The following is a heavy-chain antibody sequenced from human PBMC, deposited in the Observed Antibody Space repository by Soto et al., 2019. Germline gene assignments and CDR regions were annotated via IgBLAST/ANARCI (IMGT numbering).Heavy chain of an antibody. V-gene: IGHV3-30*18. CDR3: AKDWARGYSYGLALDY. Sequence: QVQLVESGGGVVQPGRSLRLSCAASGFTFSSYGMHWVRQAPGKGLEWVAVISYDGSNKYYADSVKGRFTISRDNSKNTLYLQMNSLRAEDTVVYYCAKDWARGYSYGLALDYWGQGTLVTVSS. D-gene: IGHD5-18*01. CDR2: ISYDGSNK. CDR1: GFTFSSYG. J-gene: IGHJ4*02.